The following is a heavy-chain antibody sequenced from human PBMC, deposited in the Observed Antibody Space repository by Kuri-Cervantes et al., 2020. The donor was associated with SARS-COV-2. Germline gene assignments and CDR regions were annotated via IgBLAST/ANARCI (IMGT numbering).Heavy chain of an antibody. CDR1: GGSISSSSYY. J-gene: IGHJ4*02. CDR3: ARESAAGAPYFDY. V-gene: IGHV4-39*07. Sequence: SETLSLTCTVSGGSISSSSYYWGWIRQPPGKGLEWIGAIYFSGSTFYNPSLTSRVTISIDTSKNQFSLKLSSVTAADTAVYYCARESAAGAPYFDYWGQGTLVTVSS. CDR2: IYFSGST. D-gene: IGHD6-13*01.